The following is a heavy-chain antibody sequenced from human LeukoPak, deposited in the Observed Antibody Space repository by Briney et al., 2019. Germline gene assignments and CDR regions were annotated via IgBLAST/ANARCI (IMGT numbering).Heavy chain of an antibody. V-gene: IGHV1-69*05. CDR2: IIPMFATA. Sequence: GSSVKVSCKASGGTFSSYAVSWVRQAPGQGLEWMGRIIPMFATANYAQKFQGRATITTDESRSTVYMELSSLRSEDTAVYYCAARWGFGELLPFDYWGQGTLVTVSS. CDR1: GGTFSSYA. J-gene: IGHJ4*02. CDR3: AARWGFGELLPFDY. D-gene: IGHD3-10*01.